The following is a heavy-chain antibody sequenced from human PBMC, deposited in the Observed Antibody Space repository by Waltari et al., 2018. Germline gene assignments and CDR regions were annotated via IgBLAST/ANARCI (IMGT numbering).Heavy chain of an antibody. Sequence: EVQLVESGGGLIQPGGSLRLSCAASGFTVSSNYMRWVRKAPGTGLEWVSVIYSGGSTYYADSVKGRCTISRDNSKNTLYLQMNSLRAEDTAVYYCARDVYCSGGSCYGQGGYFDYWGQGTLVTVSS. CDR3: ARDVYCSGGSCYGQGGYFDY. V-gene: IGHV3-53*01. D-gene: IGHD2-15*01. J-gene: IGHJ4*02. CDR2: IYSGGST. CDR1: GFTVSSNY.